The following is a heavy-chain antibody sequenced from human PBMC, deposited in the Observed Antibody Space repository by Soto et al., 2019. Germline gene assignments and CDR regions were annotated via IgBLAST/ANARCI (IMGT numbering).Heavy chain of an antibody. CDR2: IFHSGGT. J-gene: IGHJ5*02. V-gene: IGHV4-4*02. CDR3: ARGDGYSYVSRVNWFDP. CDR1: DDSISSSNW. Sequence: SETLSLTCAVFDDSISSSNWCSWVRQPPGEGLEWIGEIFHSGGTNYNPSLKSRVTISVDKSKNQFSLKLTSITAGDTAIYYCARGDGYSYVSRVNWFDPWGQGILVTVSS. D-gene: IGHD5-18*01.